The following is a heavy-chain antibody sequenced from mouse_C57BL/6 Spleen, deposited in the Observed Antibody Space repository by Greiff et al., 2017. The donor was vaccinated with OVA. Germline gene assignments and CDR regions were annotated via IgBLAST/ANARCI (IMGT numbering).Heavy chain of an antibody. D-gene: IGHD2-5*01. CDR2: IDPSDSYT. CDR3: ARSYYSNYGTLYFDY. CDR1: GYTFTSYW. J-gene: IGHJ2*01. Sequence: QVQLQQSGAELVKPGASVKLSCKASGYTFTSYWMQWVKQRPGQGLEWIGEIDPSDSYTNYHQKFKGKATLTVDTSSSTAYMQLSSLTSEDSAVYYCARSYYSNYGTLYFDYWGQGTTLTVSS. V-gene: IGHV1-50*01.